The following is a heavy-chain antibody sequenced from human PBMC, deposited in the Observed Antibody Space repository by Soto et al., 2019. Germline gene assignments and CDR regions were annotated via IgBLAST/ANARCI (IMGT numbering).Heavy chain of an antibody. Sequence: PSETLSLTCAVSGCSISSGGYSCNWIRQPPGKGLEWIGYIYHSGSTYYNPSLKSRVTISVDRSKDQFSLKLSSVTAADTAVYYCARFNDYGGSYFDYWGQGTLVTVSS. CDR1: GCSISSGGYS. V-gene: IGHV4-30-2*01. D-gene: IGHD4-17*01. CDR3: ARFNDYGGSYFDY. CDR2: IYHSGST. J-gene: IGHJ4*02.